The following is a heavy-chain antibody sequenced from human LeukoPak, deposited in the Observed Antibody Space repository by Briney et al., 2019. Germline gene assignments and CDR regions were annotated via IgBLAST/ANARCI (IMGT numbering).Heavy chain of an antibody. CDR3: AKGPDNFWSGYYGMDV. J-gene: IGHJ6*02. CDR2: ISWNSGSI. CDR1: GFTFYDYA. Sequence: GGSLRLSCAASGFTFYDYAMHWVRQAPGKGLEWVSGISWNSGSIGYADSVKGRFTISRDNAKNSLYLQMNSLRAEDTALYYCAKGPDNFWSGYYGMDVWGQGTTVTVSS. D-gene: IGHD3-3*01. V-gene: IGHV3-9*01.